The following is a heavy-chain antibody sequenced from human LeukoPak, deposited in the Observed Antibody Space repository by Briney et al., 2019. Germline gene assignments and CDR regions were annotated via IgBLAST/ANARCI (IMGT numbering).Heavy chain of an antibody. CDR3: ASSMDTGMSPFDY. V-gene: IGHV4-59*01. CDR1: GGSISSYY. D-gene: IGHD5-18*01. Sequence: PSETLSLTCTVSGGSISSYYWSWIRQPPGKGLEWIGYIYYSGSTNYNPSLKSRVTISVDTSKNQFSLKLTSVTAADTALYYCASSMDTGMSPFDYWGQGTLVTVSS. J-gene: IGHJ4*02. CDR2: IYYSGST.